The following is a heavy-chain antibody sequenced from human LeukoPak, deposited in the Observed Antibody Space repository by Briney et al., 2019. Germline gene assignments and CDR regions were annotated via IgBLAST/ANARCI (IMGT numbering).Heavy chain of an antibody. Sequence: GGSLRLSCAASGFTFSNYNMNWVRQAPGKGLEWVSYISSDSATIYYADSVKGRFTISRDNAKNSLYLQMNSLRAEDTAVYYCAKSGGLSGSGRLAMDVWGQGTTVTVSS. J-gene: IGHJ6*02. CDR3: AKSGGLSGSGRLAMDV. CDR2: ISSDSATI. V-gene: IGHV3-48*01. CDR1: GFTFSNYN. D-gene: IGHD3-10*01.